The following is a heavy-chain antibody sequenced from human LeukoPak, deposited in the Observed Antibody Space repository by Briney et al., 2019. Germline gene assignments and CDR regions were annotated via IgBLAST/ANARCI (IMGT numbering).Heavy chain of an antibody. J-gene: IGHJ4*02. CDR3: APGRDFWSGYPPL. V-gene: IGHV3-23*01. CDR2: ISGSGGST. CDR1: GFTLSSYA. Sequence: GGSLRLSCAASGFTLSSYAMHWVRQAPGKGLEWVSAISGSGGSTYYADSVKGRFTISRDNSKNTLYLQMNSLRAEDTAVYYCAPGRDFWSGYPPLWGQGTLVTVSS. D-gene: IGHD3-3*01.